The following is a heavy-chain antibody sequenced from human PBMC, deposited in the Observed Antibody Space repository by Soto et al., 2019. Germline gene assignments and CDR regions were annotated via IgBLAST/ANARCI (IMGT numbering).Heavy chain of an antibody. CDR3: ARQQQEDYYGMDV. D-gene: IGHD6-13*01. J-gene: IGHJ6*02. Sequence: PVESLKISCKGSGYIFSSYWIRCFRQRPGKGLEWMGRIDPSDSYTNYSPSFQGHVTISADKSISTAYLQWSSLKASDTAMYYCARQQQEDYYGMDVWGQGTTVTVSS. CDR1: GYIFSSYW. CDR2: IDPSDSYT. V-gene: IGHV5-10-1*01.